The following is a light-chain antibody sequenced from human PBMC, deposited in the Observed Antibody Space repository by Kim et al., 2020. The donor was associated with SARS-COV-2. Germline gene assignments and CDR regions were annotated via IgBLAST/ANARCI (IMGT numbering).Light chain of an antibody. Sequence: GQTVRLTWQEDSLRSYSASWYQQEPGRAPVVVIYGYNNRPSGIPDRFSGSSAGNTASLSITGAQAEDDADYYCNSRDTSGNHLLFGGGTQLTVL. CDR1: SLRSYS. J-gene: IGLJ3*02. CDR3: NSRDTSGNHLL. CDR2: GYN. V-gene: IGLV3-19*01.